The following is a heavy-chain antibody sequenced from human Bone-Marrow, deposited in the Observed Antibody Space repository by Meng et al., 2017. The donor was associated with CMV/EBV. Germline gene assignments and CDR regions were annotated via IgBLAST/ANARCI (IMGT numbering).Heavy chain of an antibody. CDR2: MSASGGST. J-gene: IGHJ6*02. V-gene: IGHV3-23*01. CDR1: GFTFSSYA. D-gene: IGHD2-2*02. Sequence: GGSLRLSCAASGFTFSSYAMSWVRQAPGKGLEWVSSMSASGGSTHYADSVKGRFTISRDNSKNTLYLQMNSLRAEDTAVYYCARDHIVVVPAAIGYYYYGMDVWGQGITVIVSS. CDR3: ARDHIVVVPAAIGYYYYGMDV.